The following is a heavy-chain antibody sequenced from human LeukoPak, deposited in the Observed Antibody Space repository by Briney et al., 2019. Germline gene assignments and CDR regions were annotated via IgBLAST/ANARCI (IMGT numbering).Heavy chain of an antibody. CDR1: GFTFSSYS. Sequence: GGSLILSCAASGFTFSSYSMNWVRQAPGKGLEWVSSISSSVSYIYYADSVKGRFTISRDNAKNSLYLQMNSLRADDTALYYCASYGSGSGTFFDSWGQGTLVTVSS. CDR3: ASYGSGSGTFFDS. J-gene: IGHJ4*01. CDR2: ISSSVSYI. V-gene: IGHV3-21*01. D-gene: IGHD3-10*01.